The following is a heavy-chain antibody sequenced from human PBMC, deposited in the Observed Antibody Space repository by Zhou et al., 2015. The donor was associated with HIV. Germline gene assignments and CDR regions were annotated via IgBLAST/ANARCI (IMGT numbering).Heavy chain of an antibody. J-gene: IGHJ1*01. D-gene: IGHD1-14*01. CDR3: ARDSRTKGEYFQH. Sequence: QVQLVQSGSELKKPGASVKISCKASGYTLGDYAMNWVRQAPGRGLEWAGWIHTKTGKPTYAQGFTGRFALSLDTPASTTYLQIASLTAGDTAVYYCARDSRTKGEYFQHWGQGTLVTVSS. V-gene: IGHV7-4-1*01. CDR2: IHTKTGKP. CDR1: GYTLGDYA.